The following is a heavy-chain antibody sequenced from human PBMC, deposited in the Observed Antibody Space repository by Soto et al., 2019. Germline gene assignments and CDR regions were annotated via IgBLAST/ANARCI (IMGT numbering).Heavy chain of an antibody. V-gene: IGHV4-34*01. D-gene: IGHD2-15*01. J-gene: IGHJ5*02. CDR1: GGSFRGYY. CDR2: INHSGST. CDR3: ASIYCSGGSCYSEWNWFDT. Sequence: SETLSLTCAVYGGSFRGYYWSWIRQAPGKGLEWIGEINHSGSTNYNPSLKSRVTISVDTSKNQFSLKLSSVTAADTAVYYCASIYCSGGSCYSEWNWFDTWGQGPLVTVSS.